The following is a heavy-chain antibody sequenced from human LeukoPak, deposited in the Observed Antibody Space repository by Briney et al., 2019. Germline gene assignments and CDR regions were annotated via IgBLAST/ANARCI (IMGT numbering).Heavy chain of an antibody. CDR2: SGSS. CDR3: ARARRHYYGSGRNVTPWPAGMDV. J-gene: IGHJ6*02. Sequence: GSLRLSCAASGFTFSRSWMSWIRRSPGKGLEWIGYSGSSKYNPSLKSRVTISIDTAKSQVALTLTSVTAADTAVYYCARARRHYYGSGRNVTPWPAGMDVWGQGTTVTVS. D-gene: IGHD3-10*01. V-gene: IGHV4-59*01. CDR1: GFTFSRSW.